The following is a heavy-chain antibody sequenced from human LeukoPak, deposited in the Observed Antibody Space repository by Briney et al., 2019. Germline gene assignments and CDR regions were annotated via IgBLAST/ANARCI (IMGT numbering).Heavy chain of an antibody. J-gene: IGHJ5*02. V-gene: IGHV3-48*03. Sequence: GGSLRLSCEASGFTISSYEMSWVRQAPGQGLEWVSYISSSGTTMFYSDSVKGRFTISRDSAKNSLYLQMNSLRVEDTAIYYCARDYSVPGDGLDPWGQGTLVAVSS. CDR2: ISSSGTTM. CDR1: GFTISSYE. D-gene: IGHD2-21*01. CDR3: ARDYSVPGDGLDP.